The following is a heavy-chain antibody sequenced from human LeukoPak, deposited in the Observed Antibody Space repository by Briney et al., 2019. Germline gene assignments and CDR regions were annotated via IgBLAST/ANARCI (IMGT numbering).Heavy chain of an antibody. CDR3: AREGRNYDENY. CDR1: GFTFSSYW. D-gene: IGHD4-11*01. Sequence: GGSLRLSCAASGFTFSSYWMSWVRQTPGEGLEWVAIISHDGSESYYVDSVKGRFTISRDNAKKSLYLQMNSLRAEETALYYCAREGRNYDENYWGQGTLVTVSS. CDR2: ISHDGSES. V-gene: IGHV3-7*01. J-gene: IGHJ4*02.